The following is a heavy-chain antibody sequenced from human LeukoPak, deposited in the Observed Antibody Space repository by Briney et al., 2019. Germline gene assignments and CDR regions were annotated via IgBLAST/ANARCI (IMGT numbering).Heavy chain of an antibody. V-gene: IGHV3-23*01. D-gene: IGHD3-10*01. CDR1: GFTFSSYA. CDR2: ISGSGGST. Sequence: GXSLRLSCAASGFTFSSYAMSWVRQAPGKGLEWVSAISGSGGSTYYADSVKGRFTISRDNSKNTLYLQMNSLRAEDTAVYYCANALEYGSGTYYYYYYYMDVWGKGTTVTVSS. J-gene: IGHJ6*03. CDR3: ANALEYGSGTYYYYYYYMDV.